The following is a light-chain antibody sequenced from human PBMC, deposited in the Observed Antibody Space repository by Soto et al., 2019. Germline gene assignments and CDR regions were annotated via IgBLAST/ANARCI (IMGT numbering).Light chain of an antibody. J-gene: IGLJ3*02. V-gene: IGLV1-40*01. CDR1: SSNLGAGYD. CDR3: QAYDYSLTASV. CDR2: GNR. Sequence: QSVLTQPPSVSGAPGQRVTISCTGNSSNLGAGYDVHWYQQLPGAVPKLVIFGNRNRPSGVPERFSGSKSGTSASLGITGLQALDEADYYCQAYDYSLTASVFGGGTKVTVL.